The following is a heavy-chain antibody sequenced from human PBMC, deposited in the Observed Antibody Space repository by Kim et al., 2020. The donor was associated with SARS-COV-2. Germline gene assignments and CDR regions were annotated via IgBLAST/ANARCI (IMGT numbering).Heavy chain of an antibody. V-gene: IGHV3-33*05. D-gene: IGHD2-2*01. CDR2: ISYDGSNK. Sequence: GGSLRLSCAASGFTFSSYGMHWVRKAPGKGLEWVAVISYDGSNKYYADSVKGRFTISRDNSKNTLYLQMNSLRAEDTAVYYCARDRGHIVVVPAAITNYYYYGMDVWGQGTTVTVSS. CDR1: GFTFSSYG. CDR3: ARDRGHIVVVPAAITNYYYYGMDV. J-gene: IGHJ6*02.